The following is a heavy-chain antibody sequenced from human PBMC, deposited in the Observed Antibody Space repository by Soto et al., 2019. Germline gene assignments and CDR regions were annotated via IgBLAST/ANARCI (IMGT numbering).Heavy chain of an antibody. J-gene: IGHJ4*02. CDR2: ISYDGSNK. Sequence: SLRLSCAASGFTFSSYGMHWVGQAPGKGMEWVAVISYDGSNKYYADSVKGRFTISRDNSKNTLYLQMNSLRAEDTAVYYCAKVAPFGVVINGPYFDYWGQGTLVTVSS. D-gene: IGHD3-3*01. V-gene: IGHV3-30*18. CDR3: AKVAPFGVVINGPYFDY. CDR1: GFTFSSYG.